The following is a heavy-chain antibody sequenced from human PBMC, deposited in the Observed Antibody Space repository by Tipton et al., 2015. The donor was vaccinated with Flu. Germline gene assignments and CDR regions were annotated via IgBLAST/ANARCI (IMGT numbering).Heavy chain of an antibody. CDR1: GGSISDYY. CDR3: ARGYLLGDLSFFDN. Sequence: TLSLTCSLSGGSISDYYYTWIRQPPGKGLEWIGSIYYSGSTNYNPSLKSRVTISVDTSKNQFSLKLSSVTAADTAVYYCARGYLLGDLSFFDNWGQGTLVTVSS. J-gene: IGHJ4*02. V-gene: IGHV4-59*13. D-gene: IGHD3-16*02. CDR2: IYYSGST.